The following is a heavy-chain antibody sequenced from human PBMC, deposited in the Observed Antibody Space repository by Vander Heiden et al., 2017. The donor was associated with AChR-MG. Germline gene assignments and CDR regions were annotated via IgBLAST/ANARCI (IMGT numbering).Heavy chain of an antibody. CDR3: AKAGRDQPLGD. V-gene: IGHV1-18*01. D-gene: IGHD3-10*01. J-gene: IGHJ4*02. CDR1: GYTFNRNG. CDR2: ISTYNGDT. Sequence: QVQQVQSGPEVKRPGVSVKVSCKASGYTFNRNGVAWVRQAAGQGLEWMGWISTYNGDTSYARKFQVRVTMTRDTSTNTAYLELRTLQSDDTAIYFCAKAGRDQPLGDWGQGTLVTVSS.